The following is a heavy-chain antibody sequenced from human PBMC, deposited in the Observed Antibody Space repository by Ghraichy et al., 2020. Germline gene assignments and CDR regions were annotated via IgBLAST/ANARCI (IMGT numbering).Heavy chain of an antibody. D-gene: IGHD5-18*01. J-gene: IGHJ4*02. Sequence: SETLSLTCTVSGGSISSSSYYWGWIRQPPGKGLEWIGSIYYSGSTYYNPSLKSRVTISVDTSKNQFSLKLSSVTAADTAVYYCARREVHSYGYNRPFDYWGQGTLVTVSS. CDR3: ARREVHSYGYNRPFDY. V-gene: IGHV4-39*01. CDR1: GGSISSSSYY. CDR2: IYYSGST.